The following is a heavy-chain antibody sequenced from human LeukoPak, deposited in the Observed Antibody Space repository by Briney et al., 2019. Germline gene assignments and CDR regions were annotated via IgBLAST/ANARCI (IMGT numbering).Heavy chain of an antibody. V-gene: IGHV5-51*01. CDR1: GYSFSTYW. Sequence: GESLKISCKGSGYSFSTYWIGWVRQMPGKGLEWMGIIFPLDSDTRYSPSFQGQVTISADKSINTAYLQWSSLKASDTAMYYCARQGSSSRSYWGQGTLVTVSS. CDR3: ARQGSSSRSY. CDR2: IFPLDSDT. D-gene: IGHD6-13*01. J-gene: IGHJ4*02.